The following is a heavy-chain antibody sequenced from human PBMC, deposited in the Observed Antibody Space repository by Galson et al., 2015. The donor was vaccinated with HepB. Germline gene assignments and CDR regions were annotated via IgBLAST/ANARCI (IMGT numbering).Heavy chain of an antibody. CDR3: TRNQLHPDNYYYYYMDV. V-gene: IGHV3-23*01. Sequence: SLRLSCAASGFTFSSYAMSWVRQAPGKGLEWVSAISGSGGSTYYADSVKGRFTISRDNSKNTLYLQMNSLRAEDTAVYYCTRNQLHPDNYYYYYMDVWGKGTTVTVSS. J-gene: IGHJ6*03. CDR1: GFTFSSYA. D-gene: IGHD2-2*01. CDR2: ISGSGGST.